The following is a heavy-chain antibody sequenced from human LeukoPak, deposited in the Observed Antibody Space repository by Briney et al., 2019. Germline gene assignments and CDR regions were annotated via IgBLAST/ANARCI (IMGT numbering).Heavy chain of an antibody. CDR3: ARVRSSGYYVDY. Sequence: EGSLRLSCAASEFSVGSNYMTWVRQAPGKGLEWVSLIYSGGSTYYADSVKGRFTISRDNSKNTLYLQMNSLRAEDTAVYYCARVRSSGYYVDYWGQGTLVTVSS. V-gene: IGHV3-66*01. CDR2: IYSGGST. J-gene: IGHJ4*02. D-gene: IGHD3-22*01. CDR1: EFSVGSNY.